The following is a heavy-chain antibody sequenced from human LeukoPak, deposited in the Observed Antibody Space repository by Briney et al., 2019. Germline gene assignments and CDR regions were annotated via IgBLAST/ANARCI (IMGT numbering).Heavy chain of an antibody. D-gene: IGHD3-10*01. CDR3: ARELLWFGEVSIGYYYYMDV. J-gene: IGHJ6*03. CDR2: IYTSGST. V-gene: IGHV4-4*07. CDR1: GGSISSYY. Sequence: PSETLSLTCTVSGGSISSYYWSWIRQPAGKGLEWIGRIYTSGSTNYNPSLKSRVTMSVDTSKNHFSLKLSSVTAADTAVYYCARELLWFGEVSIGYYYYMDVWGKGTTVTISS.